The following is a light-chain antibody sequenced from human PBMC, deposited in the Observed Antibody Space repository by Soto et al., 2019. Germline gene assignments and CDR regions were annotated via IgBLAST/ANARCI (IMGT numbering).Light chain of an antibody. J-gene: IGKJ2*01. V-gene: IGKV3-20*01. CDR1: QSVSSSY. CDR3: HQYGSSLGT. CDR2: GAS. Sequence: EIVLTQSPGTMSLSPGERATLSCRASQSVSSSYLAWYQQKPGQAPRLLIYGASSRATGIPDRFSGSGSGTDFTLTISRLEPEDFAVYYCHQYGSSLGTFGQGTKLEIK.